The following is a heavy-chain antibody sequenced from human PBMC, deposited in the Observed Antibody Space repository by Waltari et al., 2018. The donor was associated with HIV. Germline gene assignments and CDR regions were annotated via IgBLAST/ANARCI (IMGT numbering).Heavy chain of an antibody. CDR3: VGDRTSLTTGDFDS. CDR2: ISRGSSFS. V-gene: IGHV3-21*02. D-gene: IGHD1-1*01. CDR1: GIALDLFP. Sequence: ELVESGGGLFKPGQSLRLSCNACGIALDLFPMTWVRQAPGRGLEWVASISRGSSFSYYSDSFKGRISISRDNAKKSLFLQMNSLTADDTGLYFCVGDRTSLTTGDFDSWGQGVPVIVSS. J-gene: IGHJ4*02.